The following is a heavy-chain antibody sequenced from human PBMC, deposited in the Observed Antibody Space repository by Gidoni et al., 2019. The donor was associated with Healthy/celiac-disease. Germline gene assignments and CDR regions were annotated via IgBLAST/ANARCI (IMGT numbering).Heavy chain of an antibody. D-gene: IGHD3-22*01. V-gene: IGHV4-34*01. CDR2: INHSGST. J-gene: IGHJ5*02. CDR3: ARAQGYYYDSSALGGFDP. CDR1: GGSFSGYY. Sequence: QVQLQQWGAGLLKPSETLSLTCAVYGGSFSGYYWSWIRQPPGKGLEWIGEINHSGSTNYNPSLKSRVTISVDTSKNQFSLKLSSVTAADTAVYYCARAQGYYYDSSALGGFDPWGKGTLVTVSS.